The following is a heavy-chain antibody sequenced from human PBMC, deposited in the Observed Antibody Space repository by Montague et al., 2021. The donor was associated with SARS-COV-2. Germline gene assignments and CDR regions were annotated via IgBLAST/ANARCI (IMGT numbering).Heavy chain of an antibody. CDR2: TYYRSWWRS. J-gene: IGHJ3*01. Sequence: CAISEDSVSSNIAAWNWIRQSPSRGLEWLGRTYYRSWWRSQYPGSLESRITISGDTSKNQFSLQLNSVTPEDTAVYYCASAFYGDHWAFDVWGQGTMVTVSS. CDR3: ASAFYGDHWAFDV. V-gene: IGHV6-1*01. CDR1: EDSVSSNIAA. D-gene: IGHD3-3*02.